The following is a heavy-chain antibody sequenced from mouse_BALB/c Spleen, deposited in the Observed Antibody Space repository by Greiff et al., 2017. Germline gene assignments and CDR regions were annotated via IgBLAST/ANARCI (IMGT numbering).Heavy chain of an antibody. CDR2: ISSGGSYT. CDR1: GFTFSSYT. V-gene: IGHV5-6-4*01. J-gene: IGHJ2*01. Sequence: EVMLVESGGGLVQPGGSRKLSCAASGFTFSSYTMSWVRQTPEKRLEWVATISSGGSYTYYPDSVKGRFTISRDNAKNTLYLQMSSLKSEDTAMYYCTRGGRVFDYWGQGTTLTVSS. CDR3: TRGGRVFDY.